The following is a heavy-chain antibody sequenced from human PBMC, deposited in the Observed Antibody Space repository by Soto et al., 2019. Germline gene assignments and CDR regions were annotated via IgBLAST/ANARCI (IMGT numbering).Heavy chain of an antibody. J-gene: IGHJ4*02. CDR3: AREPPSTVTTDYFDY. D-gene: IGHD4-17*01. CDR1: GYTFTSYY. Sequence: QVQLVQSGAEVKRPGASVKVSCKASGYTFTSYYIHWVRQAPGQGLEWMGIMNPSGGSTTNAQKVQGRLTMTRDTSTSTVYMELSSLRSEDTAVYYCAREPPSTVTTDYFDYWGQGTLVTVSS. CDR2: MNPSGGST. V-gene: IGHV1-46*03.